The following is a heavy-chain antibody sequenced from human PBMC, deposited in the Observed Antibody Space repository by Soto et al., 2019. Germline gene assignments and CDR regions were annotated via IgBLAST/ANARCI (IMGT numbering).Heavy chain of an antibody. CDR3: AKDMENGYNPYYYSGMDV. Sequence: PGGSLRLSCAASGFTFADYPIHWVRQAPWKGLEWVSTISWNSINIGYADSVKGRFTLSRDNANNSLYLQLNSLRAEDTALYYCAKDMENGYNPYYYSGMDVWGQGTTVTVSS. V-gene: IGHV3-9*01. J-gene: IGHJ6*02. CDR2: ISWNSINI. CDR1: GFTFADYP. D-gene: IGHD3-10*01.